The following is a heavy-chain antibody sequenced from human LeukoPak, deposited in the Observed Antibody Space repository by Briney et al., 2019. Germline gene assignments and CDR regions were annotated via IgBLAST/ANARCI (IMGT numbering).Heavy chain of an antibody. J-gene: IGHJ4*02. D-gene: IGHD5-24*01. CDR2: INHSGST. Sequence: SETLSLTCAVYGGSFSGYYWSWIRQPPGKGLEWIGEINHSGSTNYNPSLKSRVTISVDTSKNQFSLKLSSVTAADTAVYYCAREGVEMATIGSFDYWGQGALVTVSS. CDR3: AREGVEMATIGSFDY. CDR1: GGSFSGYY. V-gene: IGHV4-34*01.